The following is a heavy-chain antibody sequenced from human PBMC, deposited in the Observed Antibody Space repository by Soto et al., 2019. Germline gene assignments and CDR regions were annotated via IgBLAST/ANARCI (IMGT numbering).Heavy chain of an antibody. Sequence: SETLSLTCTVSGGSISSYYWSWIRQPPGKGLEWIGYIYYSGSTNYNPSLKSRVTISVDTSKNQFSLKLSSVTAADTAVYYCARMVRGVIIDYYYYGMDVWGQGTTVTVSS. V-gene: IGHV4-59*08. CDR2: IYYSGST. CDR3: ARMVRGVIIDYYYYGMDV. D-gene: IGHD3-10*01. CDR1: GGSISSYY. J-gene: IGHJ6*02.